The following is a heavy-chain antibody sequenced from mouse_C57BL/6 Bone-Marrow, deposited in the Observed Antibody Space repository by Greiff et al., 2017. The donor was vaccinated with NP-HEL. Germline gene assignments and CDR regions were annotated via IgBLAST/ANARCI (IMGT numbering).Heavy chain of an antibody. J-gene: IGHJ4*01. CDR3: ARRLLRSYYAMDY. CDR2: IHPNSGST. Sequence: VQLQQPGAELVKPGASVKLSCTASGYTFTSYWMHWVKQRPGQGLEWVGMIHPNSGSTNSNEKFKSKATLTVDKSSSTAYMQLSSLTSEDSAVYYCARRLLRSYYAMDYWGQGTSVTVSS. D-gene: IGHD1-1*01. CDR1: GYTFTSYW. V-gene: IGHV1-64*01.